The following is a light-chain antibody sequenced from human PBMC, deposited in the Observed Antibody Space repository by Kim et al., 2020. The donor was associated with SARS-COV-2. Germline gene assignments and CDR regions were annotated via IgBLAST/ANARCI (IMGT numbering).Light chain of an antibody. V-gene: IGLV3-1*01. J-gene: IGLJ2*01. CDR2: QDT. Sequence: SESPGQTATITCAGDKSGVKYACWYQQKQGQSPLLVIYQDTKRPSWIPERFSVSNSENTATLTISGTQAMDEADYYCQTWDSSVVFGGGTKLTVL. CDR1: KSGVKY. CDR3: QTWDSSVV.